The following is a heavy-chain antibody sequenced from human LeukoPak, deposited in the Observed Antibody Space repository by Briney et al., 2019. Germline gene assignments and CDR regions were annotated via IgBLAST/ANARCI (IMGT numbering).Heavy chain of an antibody. CDR3: ARDEAATGAFDI. CDR1: GGTFSSYA. Sequence: SVKVSCKASGGTFSSYAISWVRQAPGQGPEWMGRIIPIFGTANYAQKFQGRVTITTDESTSTAYMELSSLRSEDTAVYYCARDEAATGAFDIWGQGTMVTVSS. V-gene: IGHV1-69*05. CDR2: IIPIFGTA. D-gene: IGHD6-25*01. J-gene: IGHJ3*02.